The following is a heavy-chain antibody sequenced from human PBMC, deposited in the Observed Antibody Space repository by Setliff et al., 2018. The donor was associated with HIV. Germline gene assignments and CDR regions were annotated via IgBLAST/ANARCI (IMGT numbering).Heavy chain of an antibody. Sequence: GGSLRLSCVVSGVTFSSYAMSWVRQAPGKGLEWVSAISGSGGTTYYADSVKGRFTISRDNSKNTLYLQMNSLRAEDTAVYYCEKNPTDYGGNWFDPWGQGTLVTVSS. V-gene: IGHV3-23*01. CDR2: ISGSGGTT. J-gene: IGHJ5*02. CDR1: GVTFSSYA. D-gene: IGHD4-17*01. CDR3: EKNPTDYGGNWFDP.